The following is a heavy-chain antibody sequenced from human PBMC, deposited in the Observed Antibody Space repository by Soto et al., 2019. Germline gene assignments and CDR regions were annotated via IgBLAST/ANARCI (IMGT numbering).Heavy chain of an antibody. Sequence: SETLSLTCTVSGCSISSSSCYWGWLRQPPGKGLEGIGSIYYSGSTYYNPPLKSRVTISVDTSKNQCSLKLSSVTAADTAVYYCARHFSSAFLDYWGQGTLVTVSS. D-gene: IGHD6-6*01. CDR2: IYYSGST. CDR3: ARHFSSAFLDY. CDR1: GCSISSSSCY. J-gene: IGHJ4*02. V-gene: IGHV4-39*01.